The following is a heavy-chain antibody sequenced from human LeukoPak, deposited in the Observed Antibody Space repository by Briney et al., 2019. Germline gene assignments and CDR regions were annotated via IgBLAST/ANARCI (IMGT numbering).Heavy chain of an antibody. J-gene: IGHJ4*02. CDR1: GLTFSSYS. CDR2: ISSSSSYI. CDR3: ARDPICRGGSCRMYYFDY. V-gene: IGHV3-21*01. D-gene: IGHD2-15*01. Sequence: GGSLRLSCAASGLTFSSYSMNWVRQAAGKGLEGVSGISSSSSYIYYADSVKGRFTIYRDNAKNSLYLQMNSLRAEDTAVYYCARDPICRGGSCRMYYFDYWGQATLVTVPS.